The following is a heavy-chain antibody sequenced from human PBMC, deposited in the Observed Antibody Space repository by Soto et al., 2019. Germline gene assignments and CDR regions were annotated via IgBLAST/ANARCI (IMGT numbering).Heavy chain of an antibody. J-gene: IGHJ4*02. CDR3: ARGETRHSSLSVY. D-gene: IGHD3-22*01. Sequence: EVQLLESGGGLVQPGGSLRLSCAASGFTFSSYWMHWVRQAPGKGLVWVSRINTDGSSTSYGDSVKGRFTISRDNAENTLDLQMNSLTAEDTAVYYCARGETRHSSLSVYWGQGTLVTVAS. CDR1: GFTFSSYW. V-gene: IGHV3-74*01. CDR2: INTDGSST.